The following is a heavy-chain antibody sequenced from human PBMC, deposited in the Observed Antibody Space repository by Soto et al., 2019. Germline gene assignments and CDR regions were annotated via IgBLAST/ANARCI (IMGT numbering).Heavy chain of an antibody. J-gene: IGHJ3*02. Sequence: ASVKVSCKTSGYTFNKYPIHWVRQAPGQGLEWMGIINPSGGSTSYAQKFQGRVTMTRDTSTSTVYMELSSLRSEDTAVYYCARSGGDYEPLDAFDIWGQGTMVTVSS. D-gene: IGHD4-17*01. CDR1: GYTFNKYP. CDR2: INPSGGST. V-gene: IGHV1-46*02. CDR3: ARSGGDYEPLDAFDI.